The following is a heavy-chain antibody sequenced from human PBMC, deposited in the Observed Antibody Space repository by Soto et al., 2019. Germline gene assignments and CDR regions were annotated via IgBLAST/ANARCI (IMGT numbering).Heavy chain of an antibody. J-gene: IGHJ4*02. CDR1: GFSLTTSGVN. Sequence: QITLKESGPTVVKPTQTLTLTCTFSGFSLTTSGVNVGWIRQPPGKTLEWLALIYWDDDKRFSPSLQSRLTITKDTSKNQVVLTMTNMDPADTATYYCVHRAYWGQGTLVTVPS. CDR2: IYWDDDK. V-gene: IGHV2-5*02. CDR3: VHRAY.